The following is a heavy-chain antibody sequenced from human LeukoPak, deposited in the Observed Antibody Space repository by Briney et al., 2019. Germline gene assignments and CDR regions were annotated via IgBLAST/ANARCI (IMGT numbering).Heavy chain of an antibody. J-gene: IGHJ4*02. CDR1: GVSISSSYSY. CDR3: ARQTGSGLFILP. D-gene: IGHD3/OR15-3a*01. Sequence: SETLSLTCTVSGVSISSSYSYWGWIRQPPGMGLEWIGSIYYTGNTYYNASLKSQVSISIDTSKNQFSLKLTSVTAADTAVYYCARQTGSGLFILPGGQGTLVTVSA. CDR2: IYYTGNT. V-gene: IGHV4-39*01.